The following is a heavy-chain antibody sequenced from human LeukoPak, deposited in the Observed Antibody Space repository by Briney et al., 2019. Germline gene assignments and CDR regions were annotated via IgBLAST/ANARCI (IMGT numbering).Heavy chain of an antibody. V-gene: IGHV4-59*08. CDR3: ASLYSSALYSLVG. CDR2: ISYSGTT. J-gene: IGHJ4*02. D-gene: IGHD6-19*01. Sequence: SETLSLTCTVSGGSINTYYWSWIRQPPGKGLEGSGHISYSGTTNYNASLKSRVTISVDTSKTQFSLKLRSVTAADTAVYYCASLYSSALYSLVGWGQGTLVTVSS. CDR1: GGSINTYY.